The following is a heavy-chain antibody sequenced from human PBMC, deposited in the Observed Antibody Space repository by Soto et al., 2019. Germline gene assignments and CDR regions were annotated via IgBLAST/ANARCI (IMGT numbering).Heavy chain of an antibody. J-gene: IGHJ3*02. V-gene: IGHV1-2*04. CDR2: INPNSGGT. D-gene: IGHD2-15*01. CDR1: GYTFTGYY. Sequence: GASVKVSCKASGYTFTGYYMHWVRQAPGQGLEWMGWINPNSGGTNYAQKFQGWVTMTRDTSISTAYMELSRLRSDDTAVYYCARGSVIEDIVVVVAAMTFDIWGQGTMVTVSS. CDR3: ARGSVIEDIVVVVAAMTFDI.